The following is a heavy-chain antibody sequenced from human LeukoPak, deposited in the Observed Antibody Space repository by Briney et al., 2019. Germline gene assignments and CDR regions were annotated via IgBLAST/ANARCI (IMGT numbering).Heavy chain of an antibody. CDR1: GFTFSSYG. V-gene: IGHV1-69*05. J-gene: IGHJ3*02. CDR3: ALSGGYCTNAVCPTSAFDI. CDR2: ILPIFGTA. D-gene: IGHD2-8*01. Sequence: SVKLSCKASGFTFSSYGISWVRPAPGQGLEWMGLILPIFGTANYAETFQGRFTITTDESTSTAYMELNSLRSEDTAVYYCALSGGYCTNAVCPTSAFDIWGQGTMVTVSS.